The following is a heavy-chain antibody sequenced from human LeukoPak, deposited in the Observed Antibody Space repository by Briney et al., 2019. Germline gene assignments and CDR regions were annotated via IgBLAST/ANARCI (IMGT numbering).Heavy chain of an antibody. CDR3: ARDHRPYYYDSMTY. D-gene: IGHD3-22*01. CDR2: ISYDGSNK. Sequence: PGGSLRLSCAASGFTFSSYAMHWVRQAPGKGLEWVAVISYDGSNKYYADSVKGRFTISRDNSKNTLYLQMNSLRADDTAVYYCARDHRPYYYDSMTYWGQGTLVTVSS. J-gene: IGHJ4*02. CDR1: GFTFSSYA. V-gene: IGHV3-30-3*01.